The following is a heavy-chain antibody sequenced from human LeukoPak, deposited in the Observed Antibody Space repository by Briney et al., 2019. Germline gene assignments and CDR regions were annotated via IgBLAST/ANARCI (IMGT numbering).Heavy chain of an antibody. CDR1: GGSFSGYY. J-gene: IGHJ4*02. CDR2: INHSGST. CDR3: ARYDWGPIAY. D-gene: IGHD7-27*01. V-gene: IGHV4-34*01. Sequence: SETLSLTCAVYGGSFSGYYWSWIRQPPGKGLEWIGEINHSGSTNYNPSLKSRVTISVDTSKNQFSLKLSSVTAADTAVYYCARYDWGPIAYWGQGTLVTVSS.